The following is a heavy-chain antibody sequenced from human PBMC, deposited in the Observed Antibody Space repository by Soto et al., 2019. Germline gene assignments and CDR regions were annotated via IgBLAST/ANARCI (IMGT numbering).Heavy chain of an antibody. CDR1: GYTFTSYD. D-gene: IGHD3-9*01. J-gene: IGHJ5*02. CDR3: ARNLYYDILTGPNWFDP. CDR2: MNPNSGNT. Sequence: ASVKVSCKASGYTFTSYDINWVRQATGQGLERMGWMNPNSGNTCYSQMFQGRVTMSWTTSISTAYIELSSLRSEDTAVYYCARNLYYDILTGPNWFDPWGQGTLVTVSS. V-gene: IGHV1-8*01.